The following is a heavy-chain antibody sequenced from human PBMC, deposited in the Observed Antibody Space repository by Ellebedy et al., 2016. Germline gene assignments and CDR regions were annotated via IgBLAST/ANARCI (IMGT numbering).Heavy chain of an antibody. CDR3: ARYGKKRGAFDY. CDR2: IYYSGST. V-gene: IGHV4-30-4*01. CDR1: GGSISSGDYY. Sequence: LRLXXTVSGGSISSGDYYWSWIRQPPGKGLEWIGYIYYSGSTYYNPSLKSRVTISVDTSKNQFSLKLSSVTAADTAVYYCARYGKKRGAFDYWGQGTLVTVSS. D-gene: IGHD1-14*01. J-gene: IGHJ4*02.